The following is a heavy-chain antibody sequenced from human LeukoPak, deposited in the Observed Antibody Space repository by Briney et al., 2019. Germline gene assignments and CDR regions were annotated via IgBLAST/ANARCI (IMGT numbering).Heavy chain of an antibody. V-gene: IGHV3-66*01. CDR3: AREKQLWGGFDH. D-gene: IGHD5-18*01. CDR1: GFTFSDYY. CDR2: VYTGGST. J-gene: IGHJ4*02. Sequence: PGGSLRLSCAASGFTFSDYYMSWVRQAPGKGLEWVSVVYTGGSTYYTDSVKGRFTISRDISKNTLYLQMNSLRAEDTAVYYCAREKQLWGGFDHWGQGILVTVSS.